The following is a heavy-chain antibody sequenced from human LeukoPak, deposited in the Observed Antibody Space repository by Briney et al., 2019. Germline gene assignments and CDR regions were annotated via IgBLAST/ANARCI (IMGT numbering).Heavy chain of an antibody. Sequence: GGSLRLSCAASGFTLSKYGMHWVRQAPGKGLEWVAFIRFDGKNKYYADSVKGRFTISRDNSKNTLYLQMNSLRTEDTAVYYCAKLNWFDPWGQGTLVTVSS. CDR3: AKLNWFDP. V-gene: IGHV3-30*02. CDR1: GFTLSKYG. CDR2: IRFDGKNK. J-gene: IGHJ5*02.